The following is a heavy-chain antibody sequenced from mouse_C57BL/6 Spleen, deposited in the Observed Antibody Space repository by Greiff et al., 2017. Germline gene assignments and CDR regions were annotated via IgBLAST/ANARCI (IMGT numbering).Heavy chain of an antibody. D-gene: IGHD1-1*01. V-gene: IGHV1-82*01. CDR2: IYPGDGDT. Sequence: QVQLQQSGPELVKPGASVKISCKASGYAFSSSWMNWVKQRPGKGLEWIGRIYPGDGDTNYNGKFKGKATLTADKSSSTAYMQLSSLTSEDSAVYFCESCSSPWYFDVWGTGTTVTVSS. CDR3: ESCSSPWYFDV. J-gene: IGHJ1*03. CDR1: GYAFSSSW.